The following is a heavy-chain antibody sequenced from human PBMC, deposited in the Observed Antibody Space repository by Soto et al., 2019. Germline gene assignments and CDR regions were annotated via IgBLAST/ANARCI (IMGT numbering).Heavy chain of an antibody. Sequence: QVQLVQSGAEVKKPGASVKVSCKASGYTFTSHGISWVRQAPGQGLEWMGWISAYNGDTNYAQKLQGRVTVTTDTSTSTDYRELRSLRSEDTAVYYCARMVRGSNIDYYHYMDVWGKGTTVTVSS. J-gene: IGHJ6*03. CDR3: ARMVRGSNIDYYHYMDV. V-gene: IGHV1-18*01. CDR2: ISAYNGDT. CDR1: GYTFTSHG. D-gene: IGHD3-10*01.